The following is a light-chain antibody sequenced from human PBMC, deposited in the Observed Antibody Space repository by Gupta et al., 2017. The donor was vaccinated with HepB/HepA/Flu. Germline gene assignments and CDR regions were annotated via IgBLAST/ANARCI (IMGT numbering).Light chain of an antibody. J-gene: IGLJ1*01. CDR1: SSTIGAGSD. CDR2: GNS. V-gene: IGLV1-40*01. CDR3: QSYDSSLSALYV. Sequence: QSVLTQPPSVSGAPGQMVTISCTGSSSTIGAGSDVHWYQQLPGTAPKLLIYGNSNRPSGVPDRFSGSKSGTSASLAITGLQAEDEADYYCQSYDSSLSALYVFGTGTKVTVL.